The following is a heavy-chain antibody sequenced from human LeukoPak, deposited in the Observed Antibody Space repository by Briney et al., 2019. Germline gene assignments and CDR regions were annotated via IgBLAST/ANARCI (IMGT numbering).Heavy chain of an antibody. CDR1: GFTFSSFG. D-gene: IGHD3-10*01. Sequence: PGGPLRLSCAASGFTFSSFGMNWVRQAPGKGLEWVSGISSSGGVTYYADFVKGRFTISRDNSKNTLYLQMNSLRAEDTAVYYCAKAVYYGLGSYQVDYWGQGTLVTVSS. CDR2: ISSSGGVT. J-gene: IGHJ4*02. V-gene: IGHV3-23*01. CDR3: AKAVYYGLGSYQVDY.